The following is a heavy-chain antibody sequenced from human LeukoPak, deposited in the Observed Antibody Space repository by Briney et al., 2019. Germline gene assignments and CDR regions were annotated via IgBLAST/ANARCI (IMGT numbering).Heavy chain of an antibody. CDR2: MKQDGREK. J-gene: IGHJ4*02. V-gene: IGHV3-7*01. CDR1: GFTFTNYW. CDR3: ARDLSGVTGYTYGRGIDY. Sequence: PGGSLRLSCVASGFTFTNYWMTWVRQAPGKGLEWVANMKQDGREKYYVDSVKGRFTISRDNAKNSLYLQMNSLRDEDTAVYYCARDLSGVTGYTYGRGIDYWGQGTLVTVSS. D-gene: IGHD5-18*01.